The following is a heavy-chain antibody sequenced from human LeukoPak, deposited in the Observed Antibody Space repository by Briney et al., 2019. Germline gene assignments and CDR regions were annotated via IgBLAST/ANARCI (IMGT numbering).Heavy chain of an antibody. D-gene: IGHD2-15*01. J-gene: IGHJ6*02. V-gene: IGHV1-18*04. CDR1: GYTVTSYY. Sequence: ASVKVSCKASGYTVTSYYMHWVRQAPGQGLEWMGWISAYNGNTNYAQKLQGRVTMTTDTSTSTAYMELRSLRSDDTAVYYCARGRYCSGGSCYSIPYYGMDVWGQGTTVTVSS. CDR2: ISAYNGNT. CDR3: ARGRYCSGGSCYSIPYYGMDV.